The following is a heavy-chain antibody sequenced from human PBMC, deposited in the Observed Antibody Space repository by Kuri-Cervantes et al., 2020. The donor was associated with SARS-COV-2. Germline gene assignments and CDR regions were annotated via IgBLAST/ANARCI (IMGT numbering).Heavy chain of an antibody. D-gene: IGHD6-13*01. CDR3: ARHANSSSWYGYYYYYGMDV. CDR1: GGSISSYY. J-gene: IGHJ6*02. V-gene: IGHV4-39*01. Sequence: ESLKISCTVSGGSISSYYWGWIRQPPGKGLEWIGSIYYSGSTYYNPSLKSRVTISVDTSKNQFSLKLSSVTAADTAVYYCARHANSSSWYGYYYYYGMDVWGQGTTVTVSS. CDR2: IYYSGST.